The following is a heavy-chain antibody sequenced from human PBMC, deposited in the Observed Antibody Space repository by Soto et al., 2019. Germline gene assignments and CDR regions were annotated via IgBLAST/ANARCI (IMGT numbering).Heavy chain of an antibody. CDR3: ARDRQQWLEPAGGALPF. CDR2: ISYAGNDN. CDR1: GFTLSSYV. V-gene: IGHV3-30-3*01. Sequence: QVPLVESAGGVVQPGRSLRLSCAASGFTLSSYVMHWVRQAPGKGLEWGARISYAGNDNYYADSVKGRFTISRDNSKKTLYQHMTRLRADATAVYYCARDRQQWLEPAGGALPFWGQVTMVIGSS. J-gene: IGHJ3*01. D-gene: IGHD6-19*01.